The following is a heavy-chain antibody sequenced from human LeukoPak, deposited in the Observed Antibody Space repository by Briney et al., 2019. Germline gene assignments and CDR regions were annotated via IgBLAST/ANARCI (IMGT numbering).Heavy chain of an antibody. CDR3: AKWGFGDNRSD. J-gene: IGHJ4*02. Sequence: PPGGSLRLSCAASGFTFSGSAMHWVRQAPGKGLEWVAFIRYDGKGYDGDKKYHADSVQGRFTISRDNSKNTLYLQMNNLRPEDSAVYYCAKWGFGDNRSDWGQGTLVTVSS. D-gene: IGHD4-17*01. V-gene: IGHV3-30*02. CDR1: GFTFSGSA. CDR2: IRYDGKGYDGDKK.